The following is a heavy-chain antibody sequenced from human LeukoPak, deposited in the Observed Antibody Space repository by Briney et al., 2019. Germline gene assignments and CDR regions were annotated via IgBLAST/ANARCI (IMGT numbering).Heavy chain of an antibody. Sequence: PRGSLRLSCAASGFTYSNYAMNWVRQAPGKGLEWVSGISSGGGTTYYADSVKGRFIISRDNSKNTLYLQMDSLRAEDTAVYYCTKAGIAVPATPDYWGQGTLVTVSS. V-gene: IGHV3-23*01. D-gene: IGHD6-19*01. CDR1: GFTYSNYA. CDR2: ISSGGGTT. CDR3: TKAGIAVPATPDY. J-gene: IGHJ4*02.